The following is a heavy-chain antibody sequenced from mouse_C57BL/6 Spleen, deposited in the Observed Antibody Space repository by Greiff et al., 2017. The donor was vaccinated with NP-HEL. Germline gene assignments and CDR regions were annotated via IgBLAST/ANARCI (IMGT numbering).Heavy chain of an antibody. D-gene: IGHD6-1*01. Sequence: EVKLVESGGGLVKPGGSLKLSCAASGFTFSDYGMHWVRQAPEKGLEWVAYISSGSSTIYYADTVKGRFTISRDNAKNTLFLQMTSLRSEDTAMYYCARRDLPGAMDYWGQGTSVTVSS. J-gene: IGHJ4*01. CDR1: GFTFSDYG. V-gene: IGHV5-17*01. CDR2: ISSGSSTI. CDR3: ARRDLPGAMDY.